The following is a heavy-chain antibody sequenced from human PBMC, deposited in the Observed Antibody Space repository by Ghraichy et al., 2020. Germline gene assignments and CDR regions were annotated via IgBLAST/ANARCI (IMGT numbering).Heavy chain of an antibody. J-gene: IGHJ4*02. V-gene: IGHV4-39*01. D-gene: IGHD3-22*01. CDR2: IYYSGST. CDR3: ASPRSGYYFDY. CDR1: GGSISSSSYY. Sequence: SETLSLTCTVSGGSISSSSYYWGWIRQPPGKGLEWIGSIYYSGSTYYNPSLKSRVTISVDTSKNQFSLKLSSVTAADTAVYYCASPRSGYYFDYWGQGTLVTVSS.